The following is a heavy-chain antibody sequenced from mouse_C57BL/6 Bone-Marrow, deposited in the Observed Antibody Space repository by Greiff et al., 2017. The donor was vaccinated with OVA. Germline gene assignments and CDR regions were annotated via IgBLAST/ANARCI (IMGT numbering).Heavy chain of an antibody. Sequence: QVQLQQSGPELVKPGASVKISCKASGYSFTSYYIHWVKQRPGQGLEWIGWIYPGSGNTKYNAKFKGKATLTADTSSSTAYMQLSSLTSEDSAVYYCAREEIYDGPYAMDYWGQGTSVTVSS. V-gene: IGHV1-66*01. CDR1: GYSFTSYY. CDR2: IYPGSGNT. CDR3: AREEIYDGPYAMDY. D-gene: IGHD2-12*01. J-gene: IGHJ4*01.